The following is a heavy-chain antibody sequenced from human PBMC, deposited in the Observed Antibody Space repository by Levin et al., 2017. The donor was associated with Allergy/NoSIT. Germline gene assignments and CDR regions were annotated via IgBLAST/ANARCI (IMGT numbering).Heavy chain of an antibody. J-gene: IGHJ6*03. CDR2: ISGSGGST. Sequence: GGSLRLSCAASGFTFSSYAMSWVRQAPGKGLEWVSAISGSGGSTYYADSVKGRFTISRDNSKNTLYLQMNSLRAEDTAVYYCAKFGSIWSGYYGRGGGYDYYYMDVWGKGTTVTVSS. V-gene: IGHV3-23*01. D-gene: IGHD3-3*01. CDR3: AKFGSIWSGYYGRGGGYDYYYMDV. CDR1: GFTFSSYA.